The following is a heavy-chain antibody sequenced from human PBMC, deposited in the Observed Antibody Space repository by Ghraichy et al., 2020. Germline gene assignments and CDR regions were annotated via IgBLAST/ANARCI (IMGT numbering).Heavy chain of an antibody. J-gene: IGHJ6*02. Sequence: GGSLRLSCAASGFTFSSYSMNWVRQAPGKGLEWVSSISSSSSYIYYADSVKGRFTISRDNAKNSLYLQMNSLRAEDTAVYYCARDSLGGIAVAGTEDYYYYYGMDVWGQGTTVTVSS. V-gene: IGHV3-21*01. CDR3: ARDSLGGIAVAGTEDYYYYYGMDV. CDR2: ISSSSSYI. CDR1: GFTFSSYS. D-gene: IGHD6-19*01.